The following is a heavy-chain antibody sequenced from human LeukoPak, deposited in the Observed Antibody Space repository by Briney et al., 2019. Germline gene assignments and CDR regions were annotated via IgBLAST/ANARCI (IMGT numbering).Heavy chain of an antibody. D-gene: IGHD4-23*01. CDR1: GFTFTSYS. CDR2: ISSSSSYI. CDR3: VSVTTVVEDYYYMDV. Sequence: GGSLRLSCAASGFTFTSYSMNWVRQAPGKGLEWVSSISSSSSYIYYADSVKGRFTISRDNAKNSLYLQMNSLRAEDTAFYYCVSVTTVVEDYYYMDVWGKGTTVTVSS. V-gene: IGHV3-21*01. J-gene: IGHJ6*03.